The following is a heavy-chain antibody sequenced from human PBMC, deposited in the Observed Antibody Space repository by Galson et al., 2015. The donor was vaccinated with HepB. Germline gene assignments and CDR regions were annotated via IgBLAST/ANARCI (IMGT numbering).Heavy chain of an antibody. J-gene: IGHJ4*02. CDR3: ARLRLYYYDSSGYFD. CDR2: IIPIFGTA. Sequence: SVTVSCKASGSTFTSYGISWARQAPGQGLEWMGGIIPIFGTANYAQKFQGRVTITADESTSTAYMELSSLRSEDTAVYYCARLRLYYYDSSGYFDWGQGTLVTVSS. D-gene: IGHD3-22*01. V-gene: IGHV1-69*13. CDR1: GSTFTSYG.